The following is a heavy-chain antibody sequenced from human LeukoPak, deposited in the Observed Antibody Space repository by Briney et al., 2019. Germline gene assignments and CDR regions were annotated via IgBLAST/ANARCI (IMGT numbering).Heavy chain of an antibody. CDR2: INHSGST. CDR3: ASLRVAYYYDSSAIDY. CDR1: DGSFSGYY. V-gene: IGHV4-34*01. D-gene: IGHD3-22*01. Sequence: SETLSLTCAVYDGSFSGYYWSWIRQPPGKGLEWIGEINHSGSTNYNPSLKSRVTISVDTSKNQFSLKLSSVTAADTAVYYCASLRVAYYYDSSAIDYWGQGTLVTVSS. J-gene: IGHJ4*02.